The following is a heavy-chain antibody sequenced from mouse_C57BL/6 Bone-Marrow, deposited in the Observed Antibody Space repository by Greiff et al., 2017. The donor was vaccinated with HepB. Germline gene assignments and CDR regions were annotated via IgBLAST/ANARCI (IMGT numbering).Heavy chain of an antibody. V-gene: IGHV1-82*01. J-gene: IGHJ2*01. Sequence: VQLQQSGPELVKPGASVKISCKASGYAFSSSWMNWVKQRPGKGLEWIGRIYPGDGDTNYNGKFKGKATLTADKSSSTAYMQLSSLTSEDSAVYSCAVYGINTYRGEGTTLTVSS. CDR1: GYAFSSSW. CDR2: IYPGDGDT. D-gene: IGHD2-1*01. CDR3: AVYGINTY.